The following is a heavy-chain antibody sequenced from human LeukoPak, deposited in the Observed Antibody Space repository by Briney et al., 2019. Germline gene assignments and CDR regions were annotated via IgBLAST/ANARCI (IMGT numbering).Heavy chain of an antibody. CDR2: IIPIFGTA. J-gene: IGHJ4*02. CDR3: ARGEQWLVLV. D-gene: IGHD6-19*01. CDR1: GGTFSSYA. Sequence: ASVKVSCKASGGTFSSYAISWVRQAPGQGLEWMGGIIPIFGTANYAQKFQGRVTITADESTSTAYMELSSLRSEDTAVYYRARGEQWLVLVWGQGTLVTVSS. V-gene: IGHV1-69*13.